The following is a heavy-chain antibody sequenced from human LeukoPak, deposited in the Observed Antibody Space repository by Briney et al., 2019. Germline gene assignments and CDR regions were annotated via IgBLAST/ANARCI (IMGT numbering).Heavy chain of an antibody. CDR3: ARSITSSWYGDFQH. J-gene: IGHJ1*01. CDR1: GGSMSGYF. Sequence: SETLSLTCTVSGGSMSGYFWSWIRQPPGKGLEWVGYIYYSGITNYNPSLKSRVTISVDTSKNQFSLKLSSVTAADTAVYYCARSITSSWYGDFQHWGQGTLVTVSS. CDR2: IYYSGIT. D-gene: IGHD6-13*01. V-gene: IGHV4-59*01.